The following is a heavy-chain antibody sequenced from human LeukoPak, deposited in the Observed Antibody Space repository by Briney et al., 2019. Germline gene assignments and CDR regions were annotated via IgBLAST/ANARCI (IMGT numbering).Heavy chain of an antibody. J-gene: IGHJ4*02. CDR2: ISGSGGST. Sequence: GGSLRLSCAASGFTFSSYAMSWVRQAPENGLEWVSAISGSGGSTYYADSVKGRFTISRDNSKNTLYLQMNSLRAEDTAVYYCAKDSRVRGVIMRTYFDYWGQGTLVTVSS. CDR3: AKDSRVRGVIMRTYFDY. V-gene: IGHV3-23*01. CDR1: GFTFSSYA. D-gene: IGHD3-10*01.